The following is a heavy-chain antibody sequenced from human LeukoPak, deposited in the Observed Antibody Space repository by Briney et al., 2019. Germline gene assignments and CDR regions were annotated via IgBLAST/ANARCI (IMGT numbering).Heavy chain of an antibody. J-gene: IGHJ6*03. V-gene: IGHV3-30*03. CDR3: ARAYYYGSGSWNYYYYMDV. Sequence: GGSLRLSCAASGFTFSSYGMHWVRQAPGKGLEWVAVISYDGSNKYYADSVKGRFTISRDNAKNSLYLQMNSLRAEDTALYYCARAYYYGSGSWNYYYYMDVWGKGTTVTVSS. D-gene: IGHD3-10*01. CDR1: GFTFSSYG. CDR2: ISYDGSNK.